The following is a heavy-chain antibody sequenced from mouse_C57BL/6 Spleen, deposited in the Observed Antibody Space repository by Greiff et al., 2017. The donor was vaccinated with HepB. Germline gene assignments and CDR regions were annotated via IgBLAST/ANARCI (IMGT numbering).Heavy chain of an antibody. CDR2: ISNGGGST. J-gene: IGHJ4*01. CDR1: GFTFSDYY. CDR3: ARHDGYDGDAMDY. Sequence: EVKVVESGGGLVQPGGSLKLSCAASGFTFSDYYMYWVRQTPEKRLEWVAYISNGGGSTYYPDTVKGRFTISRDNAKNTLYLQMSRLKSEDTAMYDCARHDGYDGDAMDYWGQGTSVTVSS. V-gene: IGHV5-12*01. D-gene: IGHD2-2*01.